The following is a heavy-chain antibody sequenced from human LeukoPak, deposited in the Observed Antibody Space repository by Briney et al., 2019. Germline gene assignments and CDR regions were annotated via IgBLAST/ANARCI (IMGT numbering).Heavy chain of an antibody. V-gene: IGHV4-59*01. J-gene: IGHJ5*02. D-gene: IGHD1-26*01. CDR3: AATNSGSYPLKTWFDP. Sequence: SETLSLTCTVSGGSISSYYWSWIRQPPGKGLEWLGYIYYSGSTNYNPSLKSRVTISVDTSKNQFSLKLSSVTAADTAVYYCAATNSGSYPLKTWFDPWGQGTLVTVSS. CDR2: IYYSGST. CDR1: GGSISSYY.